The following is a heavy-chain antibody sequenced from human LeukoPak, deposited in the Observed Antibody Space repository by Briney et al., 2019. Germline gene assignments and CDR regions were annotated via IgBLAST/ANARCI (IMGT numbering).Heavy chain of an antibody. V-gene: IGHV4-38-2*02. J-gene: IGHJ2*01. D-gene: IGHD3-22*01. CDR2: IYHSGST. CDR3: ARAYDSSGYYLGRYWYFDL. Sequence: SETLSLTCTVSGYSISSGYYWGWIRQPPGKGLEWIGYIYHSGSTYYNPSLKSRVTISVDRSKNQLSLKLSSVTAADTAVYYCARAYDSSGYYLGRYWYFDLWGRGTLVTVSS. CDR1: GYSISSGYY.